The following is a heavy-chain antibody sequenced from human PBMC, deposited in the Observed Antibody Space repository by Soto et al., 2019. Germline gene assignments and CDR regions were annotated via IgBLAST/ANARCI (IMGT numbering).Heavy chain of an antibody. V-gene: IGHV1-46*01. Sequence: QVHLVQSGAEVKKPGASVKVSCKASGYTFTNYYIHWVRQAPGQGLEWLGIIRPSGGRTECAQRFQGRVTMTRDTSTSTVYMELTSLTSEDTAVYYCAREPNESYYFDYWGQGTLVTVSS. D-gene: IGHD5-18*01. CDR3: AREPNESYYFDY. CDR2: IRPSGGRT. J-gene: IGHJ4*02. CDR1: GYTFTNYY.